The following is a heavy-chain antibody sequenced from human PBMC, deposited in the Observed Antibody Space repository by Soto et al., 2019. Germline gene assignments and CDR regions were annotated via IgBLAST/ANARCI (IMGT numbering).Heavy chain of an antibody. CDR3: ARESSASGYYYGMDV. J-gene: IGHJ6*02. Sequence: SETLSLTCAVSGGSISSGGYSWSWIRQPPGKGLEWIGYIYHSGSTYYNPSLKSRVTISVDRSKNQFSLKLSSVTAADTAVYYCARESSASGYYYGMDVWGQGTTVTVSS. V-gene: IGHV4-30-2*01. CDR2: IYHSGST. CDR1: GGSISSGGYS. D-gene: IGHD3-10*01.